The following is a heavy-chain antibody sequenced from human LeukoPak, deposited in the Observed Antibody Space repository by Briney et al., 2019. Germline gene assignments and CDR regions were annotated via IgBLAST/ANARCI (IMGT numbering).Heavy chain of an antibody. CDR2: ISWNSGSI. Sequence: PGRSLRLSCAASGFTFDDYAMHWVRQAPGKGLEWVSGISWNSGSIGYADSVKGRFTISRDNAKNSLYLQMNSLRAEDTALYYCAKVSSGYYHFDYWGQGTLVTVSS. D-gene: IGHD3-22*01. CDR3: AKVSSGYYHFDY. J-gene: IGHJ4*02. V-gene: IGHV3-9*01. CDR1: GFTFDDYA.